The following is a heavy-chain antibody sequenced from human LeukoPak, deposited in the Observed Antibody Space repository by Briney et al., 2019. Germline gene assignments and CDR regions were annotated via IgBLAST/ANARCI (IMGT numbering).Heavy chain of an antibody. Sequence: GGSLRLSCAASGFTVSSNYMSWVRQAPGKGLEWVSVIYSGGSTYYADSVKGRFTISRDNSKNTLYLQMNSLRAEDTAVYYCAREELEGASYAFDYYYYMDVWGKGSTVTVSS. CDR3: AREELEGASYAFDYYYYMDV. CDR2: IYSGGST. J-gene: IGHJ6*03. D-gene: IGHD1-26*01. V-gene: IGHV3-53*01. CDR1: GFTVSSNY.